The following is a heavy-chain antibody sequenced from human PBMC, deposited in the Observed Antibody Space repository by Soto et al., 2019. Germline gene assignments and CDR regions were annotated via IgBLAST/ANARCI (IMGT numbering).Heavy chain of an antibody. V-gene: IGHV3-30*18. J-gene: IGHJ6*02. Sequence: PGGSLRLSCAASGSTFSSYGMHWVRQAPGKGLEWVAVISYDGSNKYYADSVKGRFTISRDNSKNTLYLQMNSLRAEDTAVYYCAKAGPNHDFWSGYYRRDPNGMDVWGQGTTVTVSS. D-gene: IGHD3-3*01. CDR1: GSTFSSYG. CDR3: AKAGPNHDFWSGYYRRDPNGMDV. CDR2: ISYDGSNK.